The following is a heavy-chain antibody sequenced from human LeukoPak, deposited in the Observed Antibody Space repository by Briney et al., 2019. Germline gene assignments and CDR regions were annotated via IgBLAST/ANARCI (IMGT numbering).Heavy chain of an antibody. CDR2: LIENGATT. CDR1: GFTFRSHA. V-gene: IGHV3-23*01. Sequence: GGSLRLSCAASGFTFRSHAMSWVRQAPGKGLEWVSGLIENGATTYYADSVKGRFSISRDNSMNTVYLQMNNLRAEDTAVYYCATPLDYYDTSDSHQGGDWGQGTLVTVSS. D-gene: IGHD3-22*01. J-gene: IGHJ4*02. CDR3: ATPLDYYDTSDSHQGGD.